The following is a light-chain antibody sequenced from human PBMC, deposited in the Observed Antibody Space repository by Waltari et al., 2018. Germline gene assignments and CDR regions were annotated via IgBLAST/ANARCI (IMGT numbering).Light chain of an antibody. V-gene: IGKV3-11*01. CDR2: DAS. CDR3: QLRTGWPMT. J-gene: IGKJ5*01. Sequence: EVVLTQSPATLSLSPGERATLSCRASQRVSNSLAWYRQKPGQAPSLLIYDASTRAAGIPGRFSGSGSGTDFTLTISSLEPEDFAVYYCQLRTGWPMTFGQVTRLEIK. CDR1: QRVSNS.